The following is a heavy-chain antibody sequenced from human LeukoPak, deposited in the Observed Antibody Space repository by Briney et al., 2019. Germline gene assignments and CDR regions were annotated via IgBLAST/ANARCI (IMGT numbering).Heavy chain of an antibody. CDR2: IYYSGST. D-gene: IGHD2-8*02. V-gene: IGHV4-31*03. CDR1: GGSISSGGYY. CDR3: ARDRGQTLPGGY. J-gene: IGHJ4*02. Sequence: PSETLSLTCTVSGGSISSGGYYWSWIRQHPGKGLEWIGYIYYSGSTYYNPSLKSRVTISVDTSKNQFSLKLSSVTAADTAVYYCARDRGQTLPGGYWGQGTLVTVSS.